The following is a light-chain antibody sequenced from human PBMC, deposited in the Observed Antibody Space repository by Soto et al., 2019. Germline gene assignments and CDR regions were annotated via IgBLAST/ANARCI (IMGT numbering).Light chain of an antibody. V-gene: IGKV3-11*01. CDR1: QSVSSY. CDR3: QQRSSWWT. Sequence: EIVLTQSPATLSLSPGERATLSCRASQSVSSYLAWYQHKPGQAPRLLIYDASNRATGIPARLSGSGSGTDFTLSISSLEAEDSAVYYCQQRSSWWTFGQGTKVEIK. J-gene: IGKJ1*01. CDR2: DAS.